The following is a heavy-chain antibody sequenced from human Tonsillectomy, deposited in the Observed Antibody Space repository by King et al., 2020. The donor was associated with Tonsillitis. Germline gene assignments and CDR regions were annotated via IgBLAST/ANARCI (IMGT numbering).Heavy chain of an antibody. CDR2: MGDAGSNE. Sequence: VQLVESGGGVVQPGRSLRLSCAASGFTFSSYGMHWVRQAPGKGLEWVAVMGDAGSNEYYADSVKGRFTISRDNSKNTLYLQMDSRRAEDTAVYYCVGDEGVAALGFWGQGTLVTVSS. J-gene: IGHJ4*02. V-gene: IGHV3-33*08. CDR1: GFTFSSYG. CDR3: VGDEGVAALGF. D-gene: IGHD6-13*01.